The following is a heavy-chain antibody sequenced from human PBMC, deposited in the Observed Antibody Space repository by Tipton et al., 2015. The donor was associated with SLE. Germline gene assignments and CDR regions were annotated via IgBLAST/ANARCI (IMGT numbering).Heavy chain of an antibody. CDR1: GGSISSYY. D-gene: IGHD3-3*01. Sequence: TLSLTCTVSGGSISSYYWSWIRQPAGKGLEWIGRIYTSGSTNYNPPLKSRGTMSVDTSKNQFSLKLSSVTAADTAVYYCARDPLFTSYAFDIWGQGTMVTVSS. CDR2: IYTSGST. J-gene: IGHJ3*02. CDR3: ARDPLFTSYAFDI. V-gene: IGHV4-4*07.